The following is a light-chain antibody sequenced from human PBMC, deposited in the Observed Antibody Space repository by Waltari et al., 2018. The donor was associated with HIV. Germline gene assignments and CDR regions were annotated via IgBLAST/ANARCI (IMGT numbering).Light chain of an antibody. J-gene: IGKJ1*01. CDR1: QSVLFSSNNKNY. CDR3: QQYYSSPPT. CDR2: WAS. V-gene: IGKV4-1*01. Sequence: DIVMTQSPDSLAVSLGERATINCKSSQSVLFSSNNKNYLAWYRQNPGQPPKLLIYWASTRESGVPDRFSGSRSGTDFTLTISSLQAEDVAVYYCQQYYSSPPTFGQGTKVEIK.